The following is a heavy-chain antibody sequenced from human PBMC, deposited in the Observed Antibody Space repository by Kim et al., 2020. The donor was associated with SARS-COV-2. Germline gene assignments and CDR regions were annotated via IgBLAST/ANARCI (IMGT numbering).Heavy chain of an antibody. V-gene: IGHV3-20*01. CDR3: ARALEAAAGGYWFDP. D-gene: IGHD6-13*01. Sequence: DSVKGRFTISKDNAKNSLYLQMNSLRAEDTALYHCARALEAAAGGYWFDPWGQGTLVTVSS. J-gene: IGHJ5*02.